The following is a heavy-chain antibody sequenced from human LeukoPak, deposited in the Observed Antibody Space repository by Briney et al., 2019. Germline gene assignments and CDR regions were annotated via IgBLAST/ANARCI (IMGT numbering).Heavy chain of an antibody. V-gene: IGHV4-39*01. D-gene: IGHD3-10*01. Sequence: SETLSLTCTVSGGSISSSSYYWGWIRQPPGKGLEWIGSIYYSGSTYYNTSLKSRVTISVDTSKNQFSLKLSSVTAADTAVYYCANRITMVRGVIASAEYFQHWGQGTLVTVSS. CDR1: GGSISSSSYY. J-gene: IGHJ1*01. CDR2: IYYSGST. CDR3: ANRITMVRGVIASAEYFQH.